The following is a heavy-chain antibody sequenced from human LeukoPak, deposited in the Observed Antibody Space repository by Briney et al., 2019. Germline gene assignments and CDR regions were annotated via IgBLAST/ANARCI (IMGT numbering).Heavy chain of an antibody. J-gene: IGHJ5*02. CDR2: ISAHNGNT. V-gene: IGHV1-18*01. CDR3: ARSCGGDCYSWFDP. CDR1: GYTFTSYG. Sequence: ASVKVSCKASGYTFTSYGISWVRQAPGQGLEWMGWISAHNGNTNYAQKLQGRVTMTTDTSTSTAYMELRSLRSDDTAVYYCARSCGGDCYSWFDPWGQGTLVTVSS. D-gene: IGHD2-21*02.